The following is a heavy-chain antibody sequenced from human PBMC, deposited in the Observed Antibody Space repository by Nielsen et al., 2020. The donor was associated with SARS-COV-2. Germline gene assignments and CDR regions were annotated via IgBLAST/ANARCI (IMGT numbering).Heavy chain of an antibody. D-gene: IGHD3-16*01. Sequence: ASVKVSCKASGYSFSRYPMNWVRQAPGQGLEWMGWIDTNIGKPTPAQGFTGRFVFSSDTSVSTASLQISTLRAEDTAVYYCARESPGDGWFDPWGQGTLVTVSS. J-gene: IGHJ5*02. CDR1: GYSFSRYP. V-gene: IGHV7-4-1*02. CDR3: ARESPGDGWFDP. CDR2: IDTNIGKP.